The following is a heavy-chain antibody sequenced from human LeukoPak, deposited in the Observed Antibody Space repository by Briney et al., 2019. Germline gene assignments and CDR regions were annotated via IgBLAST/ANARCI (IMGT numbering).Heavy chain of an antibody. D-gene: IGHD6-13*01. J-gene: IGHJ4*02. CDR2: IIPIFGTA. CDR1: GGTFSSYA. CDR3: ARGRRDYSSSWYELDC. Sequence: EASVKVSCKASGGTFSSYAISWVRQAPGQGLEWMGGIIPIFGTANYAQKFQGRVTITADESTSTAYMELSSLRSEDTAVYYCARGRRDYSSSWYELDCWGQGTLVTVSS. V-gene: IGHV1-69*13.